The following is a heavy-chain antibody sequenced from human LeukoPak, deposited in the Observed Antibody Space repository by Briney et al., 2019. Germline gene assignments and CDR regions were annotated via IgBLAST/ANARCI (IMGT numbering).Heavy chain of an antibody. Sequence: GGSLRLSCAASGFTISSNYMSWVRQAPGKGLEWVSVIYSGGSTYYADSVKGGFTISRDNSKNTLYLQMNSLRAEDTAVYYCARDHPRYGMDVWGQGTTVTVSS. CDR2: IYSGGST. J-gene: IGHJ6*02. CDR1: GFTISSNY. V-gene: IGHV3-66*01. CDR3: ARDHPRYGMDV.